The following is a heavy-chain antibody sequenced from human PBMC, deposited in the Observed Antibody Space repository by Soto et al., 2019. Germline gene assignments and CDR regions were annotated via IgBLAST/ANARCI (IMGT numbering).Heavy chain of an antibody. CDR2: IYYSGST. Sequence: PSETLCLTCTVSPSAISSYYWTWIRQPPGKGLDWIGYIYYSGSTYYNPSLKSRVTISVDTSKSQFSVRLNSVNAADTAVYYCARRTVTTIYYDGMDVWGQGTTVTVAS. J-gene: IGHJ6*02. CDR1: PSAISSYY. CDR3: ARRTVTTIYYDGMDV. D-gene: IGHD4-17*01. V-gene: IGHV4-59*01.